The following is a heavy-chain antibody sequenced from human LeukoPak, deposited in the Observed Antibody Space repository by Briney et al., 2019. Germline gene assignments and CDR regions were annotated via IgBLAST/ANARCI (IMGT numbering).Heavy chain of an antibody. J-gene: IGHJ4*02. CDR3: ARFSYDFWSAFDF. V-gene: IGHV3-11*01. D-gene: IGHD3-3*01. Sequence: GGSLRLSCAVSGFTFSDYYMSWIRQAPGKGPEWVSSITKDDTIIYSAHSVQGRFTISRDNAKNSLYLQMNSLRAEDTAVYYCARFSYDFWSAFDFWGQGALVTVSS. CDR1: GFTFSDYY. CDR2: ITKDDTII.